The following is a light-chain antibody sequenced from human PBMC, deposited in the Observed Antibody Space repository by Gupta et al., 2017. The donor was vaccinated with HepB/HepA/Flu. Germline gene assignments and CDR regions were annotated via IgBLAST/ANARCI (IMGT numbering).Light chain of an antibody. CDR1: QNINVW. V-gene: IGKV1-5*03. CDR3: QQANNSSRT. Sequence: DSHRTESPSTLSASVVDRVTITCRASQNINVWLAWYQQKPGEAPKLLIYKASSLESGVPSRFSGSGSGTEFTLTISSLQPDDFATYFCQQANNSSRTFGQGTKVEIK. J-gene: IGKJ1*01. CDR2: KAS.